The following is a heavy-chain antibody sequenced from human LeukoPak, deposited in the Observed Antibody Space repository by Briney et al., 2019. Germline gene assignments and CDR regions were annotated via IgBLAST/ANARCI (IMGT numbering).Heavy chain of an antibody. Sequence: SVKVSCKASGYTFTSYGISWVRQAPGQGLEWMGGIIPIFGTANYAQKFQGRVTTTADKSTSTAYMELSSLRSEDTAVYYCARAALPPGDIVLMVYENWFDPWGQGTLVTVSS. J-gene: IGHJ5*02. D-gene: IGHD2-8*01. CDR1: GYTFTSYG. CDR3: ARAALPPGDIVLMVYENWFDP. CDR2: IIPIFGTA. V-gene: IGHV1-69*06.